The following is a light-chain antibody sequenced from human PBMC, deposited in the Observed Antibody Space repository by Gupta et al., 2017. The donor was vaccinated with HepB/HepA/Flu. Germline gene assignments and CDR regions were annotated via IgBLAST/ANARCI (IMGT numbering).Light chain of an antibody. CDR1: SSDIGDDSH. CDR3: SSFSRVSTVL. CDR2: AVH. V-gene: IGLV2-14*03. Sequence: SAPTPPAPVSGAPGQAITIPCSGASSDIGDDSHVSWLQQHPGKRPKIIIYAVHNRPSGVSYRFSGSKSGNTASLTISGLQADDEATYYCSSFSRVSTVLFGGGTKLTVL. J-gene: IGLJ2*01.